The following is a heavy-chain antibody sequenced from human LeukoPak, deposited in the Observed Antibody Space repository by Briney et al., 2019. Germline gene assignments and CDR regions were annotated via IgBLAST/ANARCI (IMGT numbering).Heavy chain of an antibody. V-gene: IGHV3-30*02. CDR1: GFTFSSNG. Sequence: GGSLRLSCVASGFTFSSNGMHWVRQAPGKGLEWVTFIQYDGSKKYYADSVKGRFTISRDNSKNTMYLEMNSLRAEDTAVYYCAKDIGSYYDYWGEGILVTVSS. J-gene: IGHJ4*02. CDR3: AKDIGSYYDY. CDR2: IQYDGSKK. D-gene: IGHD3-10*01.